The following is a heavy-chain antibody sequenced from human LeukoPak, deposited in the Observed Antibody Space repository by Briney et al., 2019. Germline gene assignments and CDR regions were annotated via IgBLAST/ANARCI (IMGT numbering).Heavy chain of an antibody. CDR1: GFTFSDYY. CDR3: AREIKYYDSSGYLVY. V-gene: IGHV3-11*01. J-gene: IGHJ4*02. CDR2: ISSSGSTI. D-gene: IGHD3-22*01. Sequence: GGSLRLSCAASGFTFSDYYMSWIRQAPGKGLEWVSYISSSGSTIYYADSVKGRFTISRDNAKNSLYLQMNSLRAEDTAVYYCAREIKYYDSSGYLVYWGQGTLVTVSS.